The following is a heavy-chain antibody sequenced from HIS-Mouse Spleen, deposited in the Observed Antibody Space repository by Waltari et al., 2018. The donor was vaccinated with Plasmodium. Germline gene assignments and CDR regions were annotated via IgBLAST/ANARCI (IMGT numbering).Heavy chain of an antibody. CDR3: ARDPKQLGSAFDI. CDR1: GYTFPAYS. Sequence: QVQLVQYGAEVKKPGASVKVSCKASGYTFPAYSIPWLRQAPGQGLEWMGWINPNRGGTNYAQRLQGRVTMTRDTSISTAYMELSRLRSDDTAVYYCARDPKQLGSAFDIWGQGTMVTVSS. J-gene: IGHJ3*02. CDR2: INPNRGGT. D-gene: IGHD7-27*01. V-gene: IGHV1-2*02.